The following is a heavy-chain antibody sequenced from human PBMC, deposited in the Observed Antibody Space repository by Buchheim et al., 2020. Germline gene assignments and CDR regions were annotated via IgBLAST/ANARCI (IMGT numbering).Heavy chain of an antibody. V-gene: IGHV1-69*08. CDR2: IIPILGIA. CDR1: GGTFSSYT. CDR3: ARETEAYCGGDCYPEYFQH. Sequence: QVQLVQSGAEVKKPGSSVKVSCKASGGTFSSYTISWVRQAPGQGLEWMGRIIPILGIANYAQKFQGRVTITADKSTSTAYMELSSLRSEDTAVYYCARETEAYCGGDCYPEYFQHWGQGTL. J-gene: IGHJ1*01. D-gene: IGHD2-21*02.